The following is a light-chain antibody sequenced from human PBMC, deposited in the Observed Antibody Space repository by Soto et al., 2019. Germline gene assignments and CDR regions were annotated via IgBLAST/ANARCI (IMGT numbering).Light chain of an antibody. J-gene: IGKJ5*01. Sequence: DIQLTQSPSFLSASVGDRITITCRASQGISSYLAWYQQKPGKAPKLLIYAASTLQSGVPSRFSGSGSGTEFTLTISSLQPEDFATYYCQQLNYYFGQRTRLEIK. CDR3: QQLNYY. V-gene: IGKV1-9*01. CDR2: AAS. CDR1: QGISSY.